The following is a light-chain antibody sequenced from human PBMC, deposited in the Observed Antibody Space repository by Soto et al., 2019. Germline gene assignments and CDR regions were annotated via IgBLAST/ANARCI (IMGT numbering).Light chain of an antibody. V-gene: IGKV3-15*01. J-gene: IGKJ2*01. CDR2: HAS. CDR1: QSIGTN. CDR3: QQYNDWPLL. Sequence: EIVMTQSPATLSVSPGDRATLSCRASQSIGTNLAWYQQKPGQAPRLLIYHASTRATGVPARFSGDGSGTEFTLTISSLQSEDFAVYSCQQYNDWPLLFGQGTILQIK.